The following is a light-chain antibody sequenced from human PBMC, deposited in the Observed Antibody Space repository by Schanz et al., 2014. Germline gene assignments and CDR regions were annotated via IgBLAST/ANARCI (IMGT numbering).Light chain of an antibody. CDR3: SSPTSSSTYV. CDR2: EVS. CDR1: SSDVGGYNY. J-gene: IGLJ1*01. V-gene: IGLV2-8*01. Sequence: QSALTQPPSASGSPGQSVTISCTGTSSDVGGYNYVSWYQQHPGKAPKLMIYEVSKRPSGVPDRFSGSKSGNTASLTVSGLQAEDEADYYCSSPTSSSTYVFGTGTKLIVL.